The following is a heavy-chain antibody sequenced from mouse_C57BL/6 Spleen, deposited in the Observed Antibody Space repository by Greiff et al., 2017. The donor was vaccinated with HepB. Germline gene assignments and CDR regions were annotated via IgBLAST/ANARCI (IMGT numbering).Heavy chain of an antibody. D-gene: IGHD4-1*01. V-gene: IGHV1-76*01. CDR3: ARGELTVYYFDY. Sequence: QVHVKQSGAELVRPGASVKLSCKASGYTFTDYYINWVKQRPGQGLEWIARIYPGSGNTYYNEKFKGKATLTAEKSSSTAYMQLSSLTSEDSAVYFCARGELTVYYFDYWGQGTTLTVSS. CDR1: GYTFTDYY. CDR2: IYPGSGNT. J-gene: IGHJ2*01.